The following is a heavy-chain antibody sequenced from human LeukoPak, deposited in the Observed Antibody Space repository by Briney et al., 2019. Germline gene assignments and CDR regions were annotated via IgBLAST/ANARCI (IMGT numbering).Heavy chain of an antibody. J-gene: IGHJ5*02. V-gene: IGHV4-31*03. CDR1: GGSISSGGYY. CDR2: IYYSGST. Sequence: SETLPLTCTVSGGSISSGGYYWSWIRQHPGKGLEWIGYIYYSGSTYYNPSLKSRVTISVDTSKNQFSLKLSSVTAADTAVYYCARTSYYDSSGSLFSPWGQGTLVTVSS. CDR3: ARTSYYDSSGSLFSP. D-gene: IGHD3-22*01.